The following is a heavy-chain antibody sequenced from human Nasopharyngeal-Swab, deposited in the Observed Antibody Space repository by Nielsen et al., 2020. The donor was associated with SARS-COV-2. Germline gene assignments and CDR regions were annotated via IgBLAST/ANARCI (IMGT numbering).Heavy chain of an antibody. CDR1: GFTVSSYS. D-gene: IGHD2-15*01. J-gene: IGHJ4*02. CDR3: ARSWGGGYSFSFDY. Sequence: GESLKISCAASGFTVSSYSMNWVRQAPGKGLEWVSYISSSSSTIYYADSVKGRFTISRDNAKNSLYLQMNSLRAEDTAVYYCARSWGGGYSFSFDYWGQGTLVTVSS. CDR2: ISSSSSTI. V-gene: IGHV3-48*01.